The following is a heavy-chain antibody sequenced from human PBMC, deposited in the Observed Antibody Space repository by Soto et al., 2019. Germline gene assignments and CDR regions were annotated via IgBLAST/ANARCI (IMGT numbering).Heavy chain of an antibody. Sequence: WTWIRQPPGTGLEWIGEINHSGSTNYNPSLKSRVTISVDTSKNQFSLKLTSVTAADTAVYYCARGGKYCTNGVCSFYGMDVWGQGTTVTVSS. CDR3: ARGGKYCTNGVCSFYGMDV. V-gene: IGHV4-34*01. D-gene: IGHD2-8*01. J-gene: IGHJ6*02. CDR2: INHSGST.